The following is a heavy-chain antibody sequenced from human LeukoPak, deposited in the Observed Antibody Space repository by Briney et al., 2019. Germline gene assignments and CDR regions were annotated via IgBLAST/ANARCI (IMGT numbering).Heavy chain of an antibody. J-gene: IGHJ4*02. D-gene: IGHD3-10*01. CDR3: ARDHLVRGVIGY. V-gene: IGHV4-59*12. CDR1: GGSISSYY. Sequence: PSETLSLTCTVSGGSISSYYWSWIRQPPGKGLEWIGEIYYSGSTNYNPSLKSRVTISVDTSKNQFSLKLSSVTAADTAVYYCARDHLVRGVIGYWGQGTLVTVSS. CDR2: IYYSGST.